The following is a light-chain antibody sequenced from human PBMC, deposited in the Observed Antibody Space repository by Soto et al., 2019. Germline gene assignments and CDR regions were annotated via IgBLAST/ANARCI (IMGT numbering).Light chain of an antibody. CDR1: QSVSSSY. Sequence: EIVLTQSPGTLSLSPGERATLSCRASQSVSSSYLAWYQQKPGQAPSLLIYDASSRATGIPDRFSGSGSGTDFTLTISSLEPEDFAVYYCQQYGSSPYTFGQGTKLEIK. CDR3: QQYGSSPYT. CDR2: DAS. J-gene: IGKJ2*01. V-gene: IGKV3-20*01.